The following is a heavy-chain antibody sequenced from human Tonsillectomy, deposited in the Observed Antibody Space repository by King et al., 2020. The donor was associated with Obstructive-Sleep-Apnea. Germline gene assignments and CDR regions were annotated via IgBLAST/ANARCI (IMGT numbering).Heavy chain of an antibody. J-gene: IGHJ6*02. V-gene: IGHV3-48*04. CDR2: ITSSSSTI. Sequence: VQLVESGGGLVQPGGSLRLSCAASGFTFSTYSMNWVRQAPGKGLEWVSYITSSSSTIYYADSVKGRFTISRDNAKNSLYLQMNSLRAEDTALYYCARLGVGALRGYYYYYGMDVWGQGTTVTVSS. D-gene: IGHD1-26*01. CDR1: GFTFSTYS. CDR3: ARLGVGALRGYYYYYGMDV.